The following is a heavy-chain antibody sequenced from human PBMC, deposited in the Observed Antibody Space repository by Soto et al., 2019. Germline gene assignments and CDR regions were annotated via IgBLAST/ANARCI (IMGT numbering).Heavy chain of an antibody. J-gene: IGHJ4*02. CDR2: ISYDGTKK. Sequence: GGSLRLSGAPSGFTFSSYAIHWVRQAPGKGLEWVAVISYDGTKKFFADSVKGRFAVSRDNSNDTVFLQMDSLRAEDTAVYYCAKDFLLWGSFPDPGASDYWGQGTQVTVSS. CDR3: AKDFLLWGSFPDPGASDY. D-gene: IGHD3-16*01. V-gene: IGHV3-30*18. CDR1: GFTFSSYA.